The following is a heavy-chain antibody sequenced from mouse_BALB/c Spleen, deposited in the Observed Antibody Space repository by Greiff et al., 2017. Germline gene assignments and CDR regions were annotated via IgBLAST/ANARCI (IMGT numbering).Heavy chain of an antibody. D-gene: IGHD1-2*01. Sequence: EVQGVESGGGLVQPGGSRKLSCAASGFTFSSFGMHWVRQAPEKGLEWVAYISSGSSTIYYADTVKGRFTISRDNPKNTLFLQMTSLRSEDTAMYYCAWVPSSSLLRPTWFAYWGQGTLVTVSA. V-gene: IGHV5-17*02. CDR1: GFTFSSFG. CDR3: AWVPSSSLLRPTWFAY. J-gene: IGHJ3*01. CDR2: ISSGSSTI.